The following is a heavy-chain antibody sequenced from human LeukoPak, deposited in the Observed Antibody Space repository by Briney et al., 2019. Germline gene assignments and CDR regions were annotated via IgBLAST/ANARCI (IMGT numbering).Heavy chain of an antibody. CDR3: ARGGYGSGTYRANWFDP. CDR1: DFTFSNYG. D-gene: IGHD3-10*01. J-gene: IGHJ5*02. V-gene: IGHV3-30*06. CDR2: ISYDGSDK. Sequence: WGSLRLSCAASDFTFSNYGMHWVRQAPSKGPEWVALISYDGSDKYYADAVKGRFTVSRDNSKNTLFLQMNSLRTEARAVYYCARGGYGSGTYRANWFDPWGQGTLVTVSS.